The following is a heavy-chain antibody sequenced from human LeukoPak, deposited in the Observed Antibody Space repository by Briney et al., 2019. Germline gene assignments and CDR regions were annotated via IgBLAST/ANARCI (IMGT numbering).Heavy chain of an antibody. V-gene: IGHV4-59*12. D-gene: IGHD1-26*01. CDR1: SASISNFY. J-gene: IGHJ4*02. Sequence: SETLSLTCSVSSASISNFYWSWIRQPPGQGLELIGYISSTGSANYNPSLKSRVTISVDMSKNQFSLKLTSVTAADTAVYYCARGALGSGSSRSDYWGQGILVTVSS. CDR3: ARGALGSGSSRSDY. CDR2: ISSTGSA.